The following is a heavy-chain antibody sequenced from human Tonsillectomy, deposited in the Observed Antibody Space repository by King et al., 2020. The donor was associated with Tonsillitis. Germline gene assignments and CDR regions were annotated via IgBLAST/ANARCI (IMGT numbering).Heavy chain of an antibody. V-gene: IGHV3-48*03. Sequence: QLVQSGGGLVQPGGSLRLSCAASGFTFSSYEMNWVRQAPGKGLEWVSYISSSGSTIKYADSVKGRFTISRDNAKNSLYLQMNSLRAEDTAVYNCARGTTVVTRYFDYWGQGTLVTVSP. CDR2: ISSSGSTI. D-gene: IGHD4-23*01. CDR3: ARGTTVVTRYFDY. CDR1: GFTFSSYE. J-gene: IGHJ4*02.